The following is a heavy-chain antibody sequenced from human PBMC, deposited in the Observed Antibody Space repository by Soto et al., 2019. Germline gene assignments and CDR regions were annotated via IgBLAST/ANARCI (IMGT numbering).Heavy chain of an antibody. CDR3: ARALRQWLGDAFDI. CDR2: ISSSSSTI. D-gene: IGHD6-19*01. J-gene: IGHJ3*02. Sequence: PGGSLRLSCAASGFTFSSYSMNWVRQAPGKGLEWVSYISSSSSTIYYADSVKGRFTISRDNAKNSLYLQMNSLRDEDTAVYYCARALRQWLGDAFDIWGQGKMVTVSS. V-gene: IGHV3-48*02. CDR1: GFTFSSYS.